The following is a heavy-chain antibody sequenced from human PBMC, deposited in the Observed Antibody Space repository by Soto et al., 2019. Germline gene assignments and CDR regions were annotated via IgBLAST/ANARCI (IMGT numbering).Heavy chain of an antibody. J-gene: IGHJ4*02. CDR2: VYYTGST. D-gene: IGHD4-17*01. Sequence: QVQLQESGPGLVKPSQTLSLTCTVSGGSVSSDRYYWCWVRQLPGKGLAWIGRVYYTGSTFCDSSLKSRVTISLDTSKHQCSLKMTSVTAADTAVYYCAREISGAAGTTDYFDYWGQGALVTVSS. CDR1: GGSVSSDRYY. CDR3: AREISGAAGTTDYFDY. V-gene: IGHV4-31*03.